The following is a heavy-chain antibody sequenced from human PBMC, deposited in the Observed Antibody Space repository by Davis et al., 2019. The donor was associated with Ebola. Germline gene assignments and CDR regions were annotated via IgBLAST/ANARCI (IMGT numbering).Heavy chain of an antibody. CDR2: INHSGST. CDR1: GGSFSGYY. V-gene: IGHV4-34*01. D-gene: IGHD3-3*01. CDR3: ASDALLRSGGDY. J-gene: IGHJ4*02. Sequence: PSETLSLTCAVYGGSFSGYYWSWIRQPPGKGLEWIGEINHSGSTNYNPSLKSRVTISVDTSKNQFSLKLSSVTAADTAVYYCASDALLRSGGDYWGQGTLVTVSS.